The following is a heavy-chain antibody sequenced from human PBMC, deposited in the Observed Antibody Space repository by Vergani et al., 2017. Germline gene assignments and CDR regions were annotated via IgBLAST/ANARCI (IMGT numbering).Heavy chain of an antibody. J-gene: IGHJ3*02. V-gene: IGHV3-11*01. CDR3: ARDHRDYNNYPGTFYI. CDR1: GFSFSEHY. D-gene: IGHD5-24*01. CDR2: ISNSGNTI. Sequence: QVQLVESGGGLVKPGGSLRLSCAASGFSFSEHYMTWIRQAPGKGLEWVSYISNSGNTIEYADSVKGRFSISRDNAKSALFLQMDSLRAEDTAVYYCARDHRDYNNYPGTFYIWGQGSMVTVSS.